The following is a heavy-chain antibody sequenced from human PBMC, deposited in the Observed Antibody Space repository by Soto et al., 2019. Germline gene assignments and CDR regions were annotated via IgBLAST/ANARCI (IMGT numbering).Heavy chain of an antibody. Sequence: VGSLRLSCAASGFTFSSYGMHWVRQAPGKGLEWVAVISYDGSNKYYADSVKGRFTISRDNSKNTLYLQMNSLRAEDTAVYYCAAGSGSYYTLGYWGQGTLVTVSS. V-gene: IGHV3-30*03. D-gene: IGHD3-10*01. J-gene: IGHJ4*02. CDR3: AAGSGSYYTLGY. CDR2: ISYDGSNK. CDR1: GFTFSSYG.